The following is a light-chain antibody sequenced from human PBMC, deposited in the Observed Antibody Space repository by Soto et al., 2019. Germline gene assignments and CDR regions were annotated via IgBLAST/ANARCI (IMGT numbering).Light chain of an antibody. CDR2: DAS. V-gene: IGKV1-39*01. CDR1: QDISNY. CDR3: QQSHSTPYT. J-gene: IGKJ2*01. Sequence: DIQMTQSPSSLSASVGDRVTITCQASQDISNYLNWYQQKPGKVPKLLIYDASNLETGVPSRFSGSGSGTDFTLTISSLQPDDFATYYCQQSHSTPYTFGQGTKVDIK.